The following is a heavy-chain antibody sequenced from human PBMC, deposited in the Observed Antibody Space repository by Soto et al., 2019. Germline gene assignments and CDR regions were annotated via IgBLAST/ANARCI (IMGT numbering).Heavy chain of an antibody. V-gene: IGHV1-46*01. CDR1: GCTFTSYY. D-gene: IGHD5-18*01. Sequence: ASVKVSCKASGCTFTSYYMHWVRQAPGQGLEWMGIINPSGGSTSNAHKFQGRVTMTRDTSTGTVYMELSSLRSEDTAVYYCARGHPHTDDHWGQGTLVNVSS. J-gene: IGHJ4*02. CDR2: INPSGGST. CDR3: ARGHPHTDDH.